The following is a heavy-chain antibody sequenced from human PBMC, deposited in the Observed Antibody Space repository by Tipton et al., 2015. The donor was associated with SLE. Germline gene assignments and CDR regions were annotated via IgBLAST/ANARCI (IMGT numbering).Heavy chain of an antibody. CDR3: ARGVPGELRGSDWILDAFNI. CDR1: GGSFSGYY. J-gene: IGHJ3*02. D-gene: IGHD3-16*01. V-gene: IGHV4-34*01. Sequence: TLSLTCAVYGGSFSGYYWSWIRQPPGKGLEWIGEINHSGSTNHSGSTKYNPSLKSRVTISVDTSKNQFSLKLSSVTAADTAVYYCARGVPGELRGSDWILDAFNIWGQGTEVTVSS. CDR2: INHSGSTNHSGST.